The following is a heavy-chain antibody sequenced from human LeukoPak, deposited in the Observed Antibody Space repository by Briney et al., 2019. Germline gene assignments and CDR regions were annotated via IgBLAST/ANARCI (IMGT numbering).Heavy chain of an antibody. CDR2: INWNGGRT. Sequence: GGSLRLSCTASGFTFRDYGLRWVGQAPGKGMEGVSDINWNGGRTVYAESVKGGFTISRDNAKNSLYLQMNSLRVEDTALYYCAREHYTAGFDYWGQGTLVTVSS. CDR1: GFTFRDYG. CDR3: AREHYTAGFDY. D-gene: IGHD2-2*02. V-gene: IGHV3-20*04. J-gene: IGHJ4*02.